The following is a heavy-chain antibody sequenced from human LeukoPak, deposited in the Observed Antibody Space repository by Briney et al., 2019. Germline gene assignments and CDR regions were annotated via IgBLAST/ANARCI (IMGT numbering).Heavy chain of an antibody. CDR3: ARGRRRVVPAAIRRGGYNWLDP. CDR2: MNPNSGNT. J-gene: IGHJ5*02. Sequence: ASVKVSCKASGYTFTSYDINWVRQATGQGLEWMGWMNPNSGNTGYAQKFQGRVTMTRNTSISTAYMELSSLRSEDTAVYYCARGRRRVVPAAIRRGGYNWLDPWGQGTLVTVSS. D-gene: IGHD2-2*02. V-gene: IGHV1-8*01. CDR1: GYTFTSYD.